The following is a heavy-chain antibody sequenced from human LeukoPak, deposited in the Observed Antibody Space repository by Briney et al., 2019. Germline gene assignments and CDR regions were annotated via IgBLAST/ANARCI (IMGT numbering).Heavy chain of an antibody. CDR1: GFTFSSYA. J-gene: IGHJ4*02. Sequence: PGGSLRLSCAASGFTFSSYAMSWVRQAPGKGLEWVSAISGSGGSTYYADSVKGRFTISRDNSKNTLYLQMNSLRAEDTAVYYCAKLSVYIVVVPAAIDYWGQGTLVTVSS. CDR3: AKLSVYIVVVPAAIDY. CDR2: ISGSGGST. D-gene: IGHD2-2*01. V-gene: IGHV3-23*01.